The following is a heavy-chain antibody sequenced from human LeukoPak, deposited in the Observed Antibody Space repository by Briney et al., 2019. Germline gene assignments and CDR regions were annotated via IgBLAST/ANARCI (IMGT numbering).Heavy chain of an antibody. CDR1: GGSISSGSYY. CDR2: IYSDNT. V-gene: IGHV3-53*01. J-gene: IGHJ4*02. D-gene: IGHD4/OR15-4a*01. CDR3: ARRAGAYSHPYDY. Sequence: ETLSLTCTVSGGSISSGSYYWSWIRQPAGKGLEWVSFIYSDNTHYSDSVKGRFTISRDNSKNTLYLQMNSLRAEDTAVYYCARRAGAYSHPYDYWGQGTLVTVSS.